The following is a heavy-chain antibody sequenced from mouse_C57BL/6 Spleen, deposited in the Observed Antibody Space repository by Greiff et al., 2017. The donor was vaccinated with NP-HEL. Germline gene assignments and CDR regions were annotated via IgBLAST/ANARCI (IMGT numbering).Heavy chain of an antibody. Sequence: EVQLVESGPGLVKPSQSLSLTCSVTGYSITSGYYWNWIRQFPGNKLEWMGYISYDGSNNYNPSLKNRIPITRDTSKNQFFLKLNSVTTEDTATYYCARFPIYYGNYDAMDYWGQGTSVTVSS. J-gene: IGHJ4*01. CDR2: ISYDGSN. D-gene: IGHD2-1*01. CDR3: ARFPIYYGNYDAMDY. V-gene: IGHV3-6*01. CDR1: GYSITSGYY.